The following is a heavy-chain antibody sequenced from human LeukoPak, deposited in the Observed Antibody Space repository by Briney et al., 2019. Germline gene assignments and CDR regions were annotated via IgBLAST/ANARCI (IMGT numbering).Heavy chain of an antibody. Sequence: GGSLRLSCAASGFIFSSYGMHWVRQAPGKGLEWVAVISYDGNNQYYGDSVKGRFTISRDNSKNTLYLQMNSLGAEDTAVYYCAKRDYFGSVDSYYAMDVWGQGTTVTVSS. CDR2: ISYDGNNQ. V-gene: IGHV3-30*18. CDR3: AKRDYFGSVDSYYAMDV. CDR1: GFIFSSYG. J-gene: IGHJ6*02. D-gene: IGHD3-10*01.